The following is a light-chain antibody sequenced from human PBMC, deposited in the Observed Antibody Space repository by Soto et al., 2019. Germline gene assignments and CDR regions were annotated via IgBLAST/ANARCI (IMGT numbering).Light chain of an antibody. Sequence: QSALTQPASVSGSPGQSITISCIGTSSDVGNYNFVSWYQHHPGKAPRLIISEVSNRPSGIPSRFSGSTSGNTASLTISGLGAEDEADYYCCSYTRSDTLLFGGGTKVTVL. V-gene: IGLV2-23*02. J-gene: IGLJ2*01. CDR1: SSDVGNYNF. CDR3: CSYTRSDTLL. CDR2: EVS.